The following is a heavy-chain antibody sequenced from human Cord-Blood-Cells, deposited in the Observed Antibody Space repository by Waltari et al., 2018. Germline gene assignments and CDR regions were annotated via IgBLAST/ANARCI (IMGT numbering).Heavy chain of an antibody. CDR3: ARVGCSGGSCYNWFDP. CDR1: GYTFTGYY. CDR2: INPTSGGT. V-gene: IGHV1-2*02. Sequence: QVQLVQSGAAVKKPGASVKVSCKASGYTFTGYYMHWVRQAPGQGLEWMGWINPTSGGTNYAQKFQGRVTMTRDTAISTAYMELSRLRSDDTAVYYCARVGCSGGSCYNWFDPWGQGTLVTVSS. J-gene: IGHJ5*02. D-gene: IGHD2-15*01.